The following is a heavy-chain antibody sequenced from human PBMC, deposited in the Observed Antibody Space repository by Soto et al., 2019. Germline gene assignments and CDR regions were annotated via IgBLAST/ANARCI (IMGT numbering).Heavy chain of an antibody. CDR2: IYSGGST. CDR1: GFTVSSNY. V-gene: IGHV3-53*01. J-gene: IGHJ3*02. CDR3: ARDGLLGDNWTDAFDI. Sequence: GGSLRLSCAASGFTVSSNYMSWVRQAPGKGLEWVSVIYSGGSTYYADSVKGQFTISRDNSKNTLYLQMNSLRAEDTAVYYCARDGLLGDNWTDAFDIWGQGTMVTVSS. D-gene: IGHD1-1*01.